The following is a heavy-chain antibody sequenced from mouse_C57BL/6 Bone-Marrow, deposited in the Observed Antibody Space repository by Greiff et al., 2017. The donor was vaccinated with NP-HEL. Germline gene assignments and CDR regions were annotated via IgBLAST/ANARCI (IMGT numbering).Heavy chain of an antibody. Sequence: VQLQQSGAELVRPGASVKLSCTASGFNIKDDYMHWVKQRPEQGLEWIGWIDPENGDTEYASKFQGKATITADTSSNPAYLQLSSLTSEDTAVYYCTTGGFDYWGQGTTLTVSS. V-gene: IGHV14-4*01. J-gene: IGHJ2*01. D-gene: IGHD1-1*02. CDR2: IDPENGDT. CDR1: GFNIKDDY. CDR3: TTGGFDY.